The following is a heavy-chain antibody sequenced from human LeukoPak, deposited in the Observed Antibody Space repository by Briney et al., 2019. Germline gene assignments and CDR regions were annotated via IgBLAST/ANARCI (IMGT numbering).Heavy chain of an antibody. CDR1: GFTFDNYG. V-gene: IGHV3-23*01. J-gene: IGHJ5*01. D-gene: IGHD2/OR15-2a*01. Sequence: GGSLRLSCAASGFTFDNYGMSWVRQAPGKGLEWVSAISGGGDNTYNADSMKGRFTISRDNSKNMLYLQMNSLRAEDTAIYFCAKERETYFEFDSWGHGTLVTVSS. CDR2: ISGGGDNT. CDR3: AKERETYFEFDS.